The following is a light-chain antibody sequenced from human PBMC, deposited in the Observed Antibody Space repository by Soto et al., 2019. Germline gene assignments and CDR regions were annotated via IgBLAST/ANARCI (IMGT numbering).Light chain of an antibody. J-gene: IGLJ3*02. Sequence: QLVLTQPASVSGSPGQSITISCIATSSDVGGYNYVSWYQHHPGKAPKLMIYEVSNRPSGVSNRFSGSKSGNTASLTISGLQTEDEADYYCSSYTGSSTPVFGGGTKLTVL. CDR1: SSDVGGYNY. CDR2: EVS. V-gene: IGLV2-14*01. CDR3: SSYTGSSTPV.